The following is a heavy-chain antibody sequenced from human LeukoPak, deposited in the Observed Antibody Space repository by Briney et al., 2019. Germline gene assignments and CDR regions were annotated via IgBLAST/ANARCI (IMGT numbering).Heavy chain of an antibody. J-gene: IGHJ6*02. D-gene: IGHD5-18*01. CDR3: ARRSYGINYCYYYGMDV. V-gene: IGHV1-69*13. CDR1: GGTFSSYA. CDR2: IIPIFGTA. Sequence: ASVKVSCKASGGTFSSYAISWVRQAPGQGLKWMGGIIPIFGTANYAQKFQGRVTITADESTSTAYMELSSLRSEDTAVYYCARRSYGINYCYYYGMDVGGQGTTVTVSS.